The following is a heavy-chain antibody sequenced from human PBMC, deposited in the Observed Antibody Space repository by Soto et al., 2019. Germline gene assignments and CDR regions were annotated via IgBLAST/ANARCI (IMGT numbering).Heavy chain of an antibody. Sequence: QVQLVESGGGVVQPGRSLRLSCAASGFTFSSYGMYWVRQAPGKGLEWVAVSRHDGDTKYYADSVKGRFTISRDNSKNTLYLEMNSLRAEDTAVYYCVAQEYSSGWQGPHHWGQGTLVTVSS. CDR3: VAQEYSSGWQGPHH. CDR1: GFTFSSYG. CDR2: SRHDGDTK. V-gene: IGHV3-33*01. D-gene: IGHD6-19*01. J-gene: IGHJ5*02.